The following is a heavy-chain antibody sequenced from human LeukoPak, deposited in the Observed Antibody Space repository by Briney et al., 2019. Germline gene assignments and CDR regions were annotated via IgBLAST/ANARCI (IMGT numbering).Heavy chain of an antibody. CDR1: GGSFSGYY. J-gene: IGHJ4*02. CDR3: ARDSGGGTSD. Sequence: SETLSLTCAVYGGSFSGYYWSWIRQPPGKGLEWIGEINHSGSTNYNPSLKSRVTISVDTSKNQFSLKLSSVTAADTAVYYCARDSGGGTSDWGQGTLVTVSS. CDR2: INHSGST. D-gene: IGHD2-2*01. V-gene: IGHV4-34*01.